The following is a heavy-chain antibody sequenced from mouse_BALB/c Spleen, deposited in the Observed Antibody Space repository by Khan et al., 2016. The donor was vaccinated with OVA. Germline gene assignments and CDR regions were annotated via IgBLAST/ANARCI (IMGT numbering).Heavy chain of an antibody. Sequence: QLQLVQSGPDLKKPGETVKISCKASGYTFTNYGINWVKQAPGKGLKWMGWIYTYTGEPTYADDFKGRFAFSLETSASTAYLQINNLKNEDTATYFGERGGRRAMDYWGQGTSVTVSS. V-gene: IGHV9-3-1*01. CDR2: IYTYTGEP. J-gene: IGHJ4*01. D-gene: IGHD3-3*01. CDR3: ERGGRRAMDY. CDR1: GYTFTNYG.